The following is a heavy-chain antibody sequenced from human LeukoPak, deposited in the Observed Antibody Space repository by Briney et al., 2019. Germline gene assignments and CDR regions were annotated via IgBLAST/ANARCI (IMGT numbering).Heavy chain of an antibody. Sequence: PGGSLRLSCAASGFTFSSNYMGWVRQAPGKGLEWVSVIYSGGSTYYADSVKGRFTISRDNSKNTLYLQMNSLRAEDTAVYYCARGYCSSTSCYGFFWFDPWGQGTLVTVSS. CDR3: ARGYCSSTSCYGFFWFDP. D-gene: IGHD2-2*01. CDR2: IYSGGST. CDR1: GFTFSSNY. J-gene: IGHJ5*02. V-gene: IGHV3-66*02.